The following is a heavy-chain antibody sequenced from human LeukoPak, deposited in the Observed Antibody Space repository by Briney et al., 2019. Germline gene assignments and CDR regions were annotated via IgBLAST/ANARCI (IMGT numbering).Heavy chain of an antibody. CDR1: GGSISSSGSY. CDR2: INHSGST. Sequence: SETLSLTCTVSGGSISSSGSYWGWIRQPPGKGLEWIGEINHSGSTNYNSSLKSRVTISVDTSKNQFSLKLSSVTAADTAVYYCARGRITMVRGAPLWFDPWGQGTLVTVSS. J-gene: IGHJ5*02. V-gene: IGHV4-39*07. D-gene: IGHD3-10*01. CDR3: ARGRITMVRGAPLWFDP.